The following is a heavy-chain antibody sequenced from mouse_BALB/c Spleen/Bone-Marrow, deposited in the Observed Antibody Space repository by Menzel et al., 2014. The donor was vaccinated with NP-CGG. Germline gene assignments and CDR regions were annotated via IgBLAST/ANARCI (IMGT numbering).Heavy chain of an antibody. D-gene: IGHD2-14*01. Sequence: VQLQQSGAELARPGASVKMSCKASGYTFTSYTMHWVKQRPGQGLEWIGYISPSSGYTNYNQKFKDKATLTADKSSSTAYMQLSSLTSEDSAVYYCARAAYYRYDEGAWFAYWGQGTLVTVSA. CDR3: ARAAYYRYDEGAWFAY. J-gene: IGHJ3*01. CDR1: GYTFTSYT. V-gene: IGHV1-4*01. CDR2: ISPSSGYT.